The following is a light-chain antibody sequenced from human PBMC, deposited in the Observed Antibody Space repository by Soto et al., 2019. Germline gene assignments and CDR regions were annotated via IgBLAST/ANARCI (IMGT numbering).Light chain of an antibody. J-gene: IGLJ1*01. Sequence: QSVLTQPASVSGSPGQSITLSCTGTSSDVGGYNYVSWYQQHPGKAPKLMIFDVSDRPSGVSSRFSGSKSGNTASLTISGLQAEDGADYYCSSYKSSSTYVFGIGTKVT. CDR2: DVS. CDR3: SSYKSSSTYV. V-gene: IGLV2-14*01. CDR1: SSDVGGYNY.